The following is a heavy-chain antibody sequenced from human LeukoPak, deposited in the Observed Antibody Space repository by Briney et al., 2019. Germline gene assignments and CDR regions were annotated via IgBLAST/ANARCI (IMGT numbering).Heavy chain of an antibody. V-gene: IGHV4-34*01. CDR2: INHSGST. J-gene: IGHJ6*03. Sequence: SETLSLTCAVYGGSFSGYYWSWIRQPPGKGLEWIGEINHSGSTNYNPSLKSRVTISVDTSKNQFSLKLTSVTAADTAVYYCARGGGYYYMDVWGKGTTVTVSS. CDR3: ARGGGYYYMDV. D-gene: IGHD3-10*01. CDR1: GGSFSGYY.